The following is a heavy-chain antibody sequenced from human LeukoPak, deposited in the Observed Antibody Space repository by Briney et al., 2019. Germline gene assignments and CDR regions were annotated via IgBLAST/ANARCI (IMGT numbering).Heavy chain of an antibody. CDR2: IGNPLSK. V-gene: IGHV3-9*02. CDR3: APEIKRGDSPLGS. CDR1: GLYSSDHP. J-gene: IGHJ4*02. Sequence: GRSLTLSCSVSGLYSSDHPIHWVRQAPGKGPEWVSGIGNPLSKAYADSVRGRFAISRVNAGTSVYLQMKSLRPEDTASYYCAPEIKRGDSPLGSWGQGTLVTVSS.